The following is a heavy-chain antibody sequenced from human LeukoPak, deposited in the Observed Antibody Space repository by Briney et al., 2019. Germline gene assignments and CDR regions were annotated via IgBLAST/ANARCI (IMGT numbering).Heavy chain of an antibody. Sequence: GGSLRLSCAASGFTFNNYVMTWVRQAPGKGLEWVSSISASAAMTYYADSVRGRFTVSRDNSNNTLYLQMSSLTAADTAVYYCAKDRSIGTYYTFDHWGQGTLVTVSS. CDR1: GFTFNNYV. CDR3: AKDRSIGTYYTFDH. J-gene: IGHJ4*02. D-gene: IGHD1-26*01. V-gene: IGHV3-23*01. CDR2: ISASAAMT.